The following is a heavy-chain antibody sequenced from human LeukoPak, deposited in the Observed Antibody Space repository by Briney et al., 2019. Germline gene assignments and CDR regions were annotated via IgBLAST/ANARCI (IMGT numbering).Heavy chain of an antibody. CDR1: GFTFSSYG. J-gene: IGHJ6*02. CDR2: IWNDGSNK. D-gene: IGHD3-16*01. CDR3: ARDLTRSIPLGGMDV. V-gene: IGHV3-33*08. Sequence: PGGSLRLSCAASGFTFSSYGMHWVRQAPGKGLEWVAVIWNDGSNKYYADSVKGRFTISRDNSKNTLYLQMNSLRAEDTAVYYCARDLTRSIPLGGMDVWGQGTTVTVSS.